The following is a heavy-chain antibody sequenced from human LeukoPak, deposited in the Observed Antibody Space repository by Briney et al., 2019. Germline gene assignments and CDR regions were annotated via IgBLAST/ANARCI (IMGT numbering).Heavy chain of an antibody. V-gene: IGHV3-30*18. D-gene: IGHD4-17*01. Sequence: QTGGSLRLSCAASGFTFSSYWMHWVRQAPGKGLEWVAVISYDGSNKYYADSVKGRFTISRDNSKNTLYLQMNSLRAEDTAVYYCAKAGATVTSGSFDYWGQGTLVTVSS. CDR2: ISYDGSNK. CDR1: GFTFSSYW. CDR3: AKAGATVTSGSFDY. J-gene: IGHJ4*02.